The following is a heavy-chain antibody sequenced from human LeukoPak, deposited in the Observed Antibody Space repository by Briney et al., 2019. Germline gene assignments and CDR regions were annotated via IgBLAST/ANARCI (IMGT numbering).Heavy chain of an antibody. CDR2: IHDSGST. J-gene: IGHJ4*02. Sequence: PSETLSLTCAISDDSISSGGYSWSWIRQPPGKGLEWIGYIHDSGSTYYNPSLKSRVTISVDTSKNRFSLKLNSVTAADTALYYCTRDRGIMLTFGGVIAKGAHYWGQGTLVTVSS. CDR3: TRDRGIMLTFGGVIAKGAHY. D-gene: IGHD3-16*02. CDR1: DDSISSGGYS. V-gene: IGHV4-30-4*07.